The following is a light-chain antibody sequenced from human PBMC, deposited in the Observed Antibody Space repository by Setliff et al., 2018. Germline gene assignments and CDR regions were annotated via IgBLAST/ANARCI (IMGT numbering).Light chain of an antibody. Sequence: VLTQPPSASGTPGQRVTISCSGSSSNIGTNTVNWYQQLPGTAPKLLIYSNNQRPSGVPDRFSGSESGTSASLAISGLQSEDEADYYCAAWDDILNGHVFGTGTNVTV. J-gene: IGLJ1*01. V-gene: IGLV1-44*01. CDR1: SSNIGTNT. CDR3: AAWDDILNGHV. CDR2: SNN.